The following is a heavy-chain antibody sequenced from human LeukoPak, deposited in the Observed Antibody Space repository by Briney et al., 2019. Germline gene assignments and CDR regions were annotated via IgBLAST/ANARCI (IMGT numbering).Heavy chain of an antibody. CDR1: GFPFSSYG. V-gene: IGHV3-30*18. J-gene: IGHJ4*02. Sequence: GSLRLSCAASGFPFSSYGMHWVRQAPGKGLEWVAVISYDGSNKYYADSVKGRFTISRDNSKNTLYLQMNSLRAEDTAVYYCAKDPNGRDDYYDFWSGYPTYFDYWGQGTLVTVSS. CDR3: AKDPNGRDDYYDFWSGYPTYFDY. CDR2: ISYDGSNK. D-gene: IGHD3-3*01.